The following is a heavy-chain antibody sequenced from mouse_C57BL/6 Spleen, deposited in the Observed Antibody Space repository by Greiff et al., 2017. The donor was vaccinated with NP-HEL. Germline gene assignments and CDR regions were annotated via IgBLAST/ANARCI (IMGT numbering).Heavy chain of an antibody. D-gene: IGHD2-4*01. CDR1: GYTFTSYW. Sequence: QVQLQQSGAELVRPGTSVKLSCKASGYTFTSYWMHWVKQRPGQGLEWIGVIDPSDSYTNYNQKFKGKATLTVDTSSSTAYMQLSSLTSEDSAVYYCARWGLYDYDGRWYFDVWGTGTTVTVSS. J-gene: IGHJ1*03. CDR2: IDPSDSYT. V-gene: IGHV1-59*01. CDR3: ARWGLYDYDGRWYFDV.